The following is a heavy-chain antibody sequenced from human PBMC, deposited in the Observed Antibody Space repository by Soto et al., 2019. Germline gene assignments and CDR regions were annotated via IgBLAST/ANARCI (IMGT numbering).Heavy chain of an antibody. CDR3: AKEEASHMWGTFNPHDYGDHFDY. V-gene: IGHV3-30*18. Sequence: GGSLRLSCAASGFTFSSYGMHWVRQAPGKGLEWVAVISYDGSNKYYADSVKGRFTISRDNSKNTLYLQMNSLRAEDTAVYYCAKEEASHMWGTFNPHDYGDHFDYWGQGTLVTVSS. D-gene: IGHD4-17*01. J-gene: IGHJ4*02. CDR1: GFTFSSYG. CDR2: ISYDGSNK.